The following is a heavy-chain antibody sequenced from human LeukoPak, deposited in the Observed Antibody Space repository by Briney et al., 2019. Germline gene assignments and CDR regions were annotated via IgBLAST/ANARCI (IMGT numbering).Heavy chain of an antibody. J-gene: IGHJ5*02. V-gene: IGHV1-2*02. CDR2: INPNSGGT. Sequence: ASVKVSCKASGYSFTVYYMHWVRQAPGQGLEWMGWINPNSGGTNYAQKFQGRVTMTRDTSISTAYMELSRLRSDDTAVYYCAREIMGGGYTRGHNWFDPWGQGTLVTVSS. CDR1: GYSFTVYY. CDR3: AREIMGGGYTRGHNWFDP. D-gene: IGHD5-12*01.